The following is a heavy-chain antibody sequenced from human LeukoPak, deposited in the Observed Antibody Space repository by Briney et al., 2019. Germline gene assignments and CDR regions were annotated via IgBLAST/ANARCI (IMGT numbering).Heavy chain of an antibody. CDR2: ISSGGSTI. CDR3: ARVPPLYDKLYYFDY. J-gene: IGHJ4*02. D-gene: IGHD3-22*01. V-gene: IGHV3-48*03. CDR1: GFTFSSYE. Sequence: SGGSLRLSCAASGFTFSSYEMNWVRQAPGKGLEWVSYISSGGSTIYYADSVKGRFTISRDNAKNSLYLQMNSLRAEDTAVYYCARVPPLYDKLYYFDYWGQGTLVTVSS.